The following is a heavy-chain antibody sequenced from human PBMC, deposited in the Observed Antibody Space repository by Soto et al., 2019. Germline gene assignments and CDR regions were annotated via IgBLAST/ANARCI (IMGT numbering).Heavy chain of an antibody. V-gene: IGHV4-39*01. D-gene: IGHD2-2*02. CDR3: ARNPLRFCSTTSCYTQGGNFEY. J-gene: IGHJ4*02. Sequence: AETLSLTCTVSGSSVSSNNYYWAFILQPPGKGLEWIGSVYNSVSTYYNPSLKSRLTVSLDTSKNQLSLSLRSVTAADTAVYYCARNPLRFCSTTSCYTQGGNFEYSGEG. CDR2: VYNSVST. CDR1: GSSVSSNNYY.